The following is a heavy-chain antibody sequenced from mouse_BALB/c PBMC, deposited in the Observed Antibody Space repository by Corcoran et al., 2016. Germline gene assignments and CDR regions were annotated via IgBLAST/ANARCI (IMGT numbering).Heavy chain of an antibody. J-gene: IGHJ1*01. CDR3: ARGGGMITTRYFDV. V-gene: IGHV1S136*01. CDR1: GYTFTSYV. CDR2: INPYNDGT. Sequence: EVQLQQSGPALVKPGASVKMSCKASGYTFTSYVMHWVKQKPGQGLEWIGYINPYNDGTKYNEKFKGKATLTSDKSSSTAYMELSSLTSEDSAVYYCARGGGMITTRYFDVWGAGTTVTVSS. D-gene: IGHD2-4*01.